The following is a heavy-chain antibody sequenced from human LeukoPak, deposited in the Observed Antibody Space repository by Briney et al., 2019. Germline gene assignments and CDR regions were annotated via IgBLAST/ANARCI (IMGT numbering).Heavy chain of an antibody. CDR1: GFTFSSYG. V-gene: IGHV3-33*01. CDR2: IWYDGSNK. Sequence: AGGSLRLSCAASGFTFSSYGMHWVRQAPGKGLEWVADIWYDGSNKYYADSVKGRFTISKDNSKNTLYLQMNSLRAEDTAVYYCARGTGGRTSYYYYGMDVWGQGTTVTVS. D-gene: IGHD3-16*01. CDR3: ARGTGGRTSYYYYGMDV. J-gene: IGHJ6*02.